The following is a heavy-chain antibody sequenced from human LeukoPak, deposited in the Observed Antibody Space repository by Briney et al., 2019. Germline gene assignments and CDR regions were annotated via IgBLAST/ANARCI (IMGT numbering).Heavy chain of an antibody. CDR1: GGSISSSSYY. CDR3: ARDSYNWNVDAFDP. D-gene: IGHD1-20*01. V-gene: IGHV4-39*02. Sequence: PSETLSLTYTVSGGSISSSSYYWGWVRQPPEKGLEWIGSIYYSGSTYYNPSLKSRVTISVDTSKNHFSLKLTSVTAADTAIYYCARDSYNWNVDAFDPWGQGTLVTVSS. CDR2: IYYSGST. J-gene: IGHJ5*02.